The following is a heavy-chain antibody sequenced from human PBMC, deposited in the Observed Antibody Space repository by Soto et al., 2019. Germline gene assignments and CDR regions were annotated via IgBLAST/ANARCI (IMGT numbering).Heavy chain of an antibody. CDR2: INSDGSTI. CDR3: TRTTRSPDAFDI. V-gene: IGHV3-74*01. J-gene: IGHJ3*02. D-gene: IGHD2-2*01. Sequence: PGGSLRLSCAAPELNFGPFWMHWVRQVPGKGLVWVSHINSDGSTIVYADSVKGRFTISRDNAKNTLYLQMNSLRAEDTAVYYCTRTTRSPDAFDIWGQGTTVTVS. CDR1: ELNFGPFW.